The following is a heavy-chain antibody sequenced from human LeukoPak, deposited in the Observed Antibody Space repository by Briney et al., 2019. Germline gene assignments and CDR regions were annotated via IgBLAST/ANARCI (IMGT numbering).Heavy chain of an antibody. CDR3: AKLISPYDH. V-gene: IGHV3-74*01. J-gene: IGHJ4*02. CDR1: GFTFSGHW. D-gene: IGHD5-24*01. CDR2: DGSGT. Sequence: GGSLRLSCAVSGFTFSGHWMLWVRQAPGKGLEWVSSDGSGTGYTDSVKGRFTVSRDNARNTLYLQMNSLRAEDTAVYYCAKLISPYDHWGQGTLVLVSS.